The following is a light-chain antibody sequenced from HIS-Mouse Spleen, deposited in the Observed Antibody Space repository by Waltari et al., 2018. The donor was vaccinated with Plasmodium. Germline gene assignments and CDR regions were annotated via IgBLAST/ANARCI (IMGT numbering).Light chain of an antibody. V-gene: IGLV3-10*01. CDR1: SLQKKS. CDR3: YSTDSSGNHRV. Sequence: SYELTQPPSVSVSPGQTARLPCPADSLQKKSAYWYQQKSGQAPVLVIYEDSKRPSGIPERFSGSSSGTMATLTISGAQVEDEVDYYCYSTDSSGNHRVFGGGTKLTVL. J-gene: IGLJ3*02. CDR2: EDS.